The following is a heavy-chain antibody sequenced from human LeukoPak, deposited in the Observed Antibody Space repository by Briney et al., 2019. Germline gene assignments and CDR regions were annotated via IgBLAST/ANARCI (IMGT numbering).Heavy chain of an antibody. CDR3: ARGITSLSGHYYYYGMDV. V-gene: IGHV1-69*04. Sequence: GASVKVSCKASGGTFSSYAISWVRQAPGQGLEWMGRIIPIFGIANYAQKFQGRVAITADKSTSTAYMELSSLRSEDTAVCYCARGITSLSGHYYYYGMDVWGQGTTVTVSS. CDR2: IIPIFGIA. CDR1: GGTFSSYA. D-gene: IGHD3-10*01. J-gene: IGHJ6*02.